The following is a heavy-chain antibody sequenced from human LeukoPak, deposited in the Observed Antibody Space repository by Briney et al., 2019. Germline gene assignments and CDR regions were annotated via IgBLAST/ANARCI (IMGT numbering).Heavy chain of an antibody. CDR1: GGSISSYY. CDR2: IHSTEST. CDR3: VRGVYGDPFDY. V-gene: IGHV4-59*01. D-gene: IGHD4-17*01. J-gene: IGHJ4*02. Sequence: SETLSLTCTVSGGSISSYYWSWIRQPPGKGLEWIGYIHSTESTIYNPSLKSRVTISVDTSKNQFSLKLSSVTAADTAVYYCVRGVYGDPFDYWGQGTLVTVSS.